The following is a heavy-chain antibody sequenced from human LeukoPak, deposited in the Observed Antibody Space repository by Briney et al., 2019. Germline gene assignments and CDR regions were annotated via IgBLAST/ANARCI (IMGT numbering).Heavy chain of an antibody. V-gene: IGHV4-34*01. D-gene: IGHD2-21*02. J-gene: IGHJ6*03. CDR3: ARTAVTAAPFGYMDV. Sequence: SETLSLTCAVYGGSFSGYYWSWIRQPPGKGLEWIGEINHSGSTNYNPSLKSRVTISVDTSKNQFSLKLSSVTAADTAVYYCARTAVTAAPFGYMDVWGKGTTVTVSS. CDR2: INHSGST. CDR1: GGSFSGYY.